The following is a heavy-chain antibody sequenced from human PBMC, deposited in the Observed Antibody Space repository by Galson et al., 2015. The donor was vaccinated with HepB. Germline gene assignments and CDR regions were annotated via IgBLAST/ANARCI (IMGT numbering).Heavy chain of an antibody. V-gene: IGHV1-24*01. J-gene: IGHJ6*02. D-gene: IGHD6-19*01. CDR2: FDPEDGET. CDR3: ATDTAGAHYYGMDV. Sequence: SVKVSCKVSGYTLTELSMYWVRQAPGKGLEWMGGFDPEDGETIYAQKFQGRVTMTEDTSTDTAYMDLSSLRSDDTAVYYCATDTAGAHYYGMDVWGPGTTVTVSS. CDR1: GYTLTELS.